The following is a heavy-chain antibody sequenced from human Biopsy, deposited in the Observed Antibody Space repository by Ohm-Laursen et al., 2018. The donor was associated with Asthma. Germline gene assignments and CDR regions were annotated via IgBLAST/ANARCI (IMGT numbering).Heavy chain of an antibody. CDR2: IIPLIGTP. CDR1: GDTFGSYA. J-gene: IGHJ4*02. Sequence: GASVKVSCKTSGDTFGSYAISWVRQAPGQGLVWMGGIIPLIGTPNYAQKFQGRVTITADASTNTAYMDLSSLRSEDTAVYYCASPLGDYYDSSGYYYASLGYWGLGTLVIVPS. CDR3: ASPLGDYYDSSGYYYASLGY. D-gene: IGHD3-22*01. V-gene: IGHV1-69*13.